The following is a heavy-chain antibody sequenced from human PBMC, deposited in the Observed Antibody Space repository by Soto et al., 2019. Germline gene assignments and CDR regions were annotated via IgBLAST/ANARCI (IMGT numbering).Heavy chain of an antibody. CDR2: IYYSGNT. Sequence: SETLSLTCTVSGGSISSTNYYWGWIRQPPGKGLEWIGSIYYSGNTYYNPSLKSRVTISVDTSKNQFSLNLSSVTAADTAVYYCARHRSVVVVPAPIHWFDPWGQGTLVTVSS. D-gene: IGHD2-2*01. V-gene: IGHV4-39*01. CDR1: GGSISSTNYY. J-gene: IGHJ5*02. CDR3: ARHRSVVVVPAPIHWFDP.